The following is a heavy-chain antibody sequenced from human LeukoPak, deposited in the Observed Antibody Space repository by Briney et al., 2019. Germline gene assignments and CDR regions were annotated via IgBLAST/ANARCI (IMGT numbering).Heavy chain of an antibody. J-gene: IGHJ3*02. D-gene: IGHD3-22*01. CDR3: ARSPRIYMIGTHGFDI. Sequence: SETLSLTCTVSGGSISSTNYYWGWIRQPPGKGLEWIGSIYYSGSTYYNPSLQSRVTIPVDTSKNQFSLKLSSVTAADTAVYYSARSPRIYMIGTHGFDIWGQGTMVTVSS. CDR1: GGSISSTNYY. CDR2: IYYSGST. V-gene: IGHV4-39*01.